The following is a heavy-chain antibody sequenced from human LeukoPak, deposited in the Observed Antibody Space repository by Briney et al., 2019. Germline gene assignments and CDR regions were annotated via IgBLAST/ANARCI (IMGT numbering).Heavy chain of an antibody. J-gene: IGHJ6*02. CDR3: ARESYGMDV. CDR2: ISYDGSNK. CDR1: GFTFSSYA. Sequence: GGSLRLSCAASGFTFSSYAMHWVRQAPGKGLEWVAVISYDGSNKYYADSVKGRFTISRDNSKNTLYLQMNSLRAEDTAVYYCARESYGMDVWGQGTTVIVSS. V-gene: IGHV3-30-3*01.